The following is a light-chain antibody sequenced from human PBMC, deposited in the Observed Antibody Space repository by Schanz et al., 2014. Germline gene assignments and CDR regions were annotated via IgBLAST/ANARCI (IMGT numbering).Light chain of an antibody. V-gene: IGKV3D-15*01. CDR1: QSVTNN. CDR3: QQYNAWPLA. J-gene: IGKJ1*01. Sequence: EIVMTQSPATLSVSPGERATLSCRASQSVTNNLAWYQQKPGQAPRLLIYGASSRATGIPDRFSGSGSGTDFTLTISSLQSEDFAVYYCQQYNAWPLAFGQGTKVEI. CDR2: GAS.